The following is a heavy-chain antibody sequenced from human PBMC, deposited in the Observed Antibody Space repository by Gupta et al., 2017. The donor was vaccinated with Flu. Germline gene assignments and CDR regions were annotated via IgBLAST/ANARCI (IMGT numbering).Heavy chain of an antibody. CDR2: ISSSSSYK. D-gene: IGHD3-16*01. Sequence: EVQLVESGGGLVKPGGSLRLSCAASGFTFSSYSMNWVRQAPGKGLGWVSSISSSSSYKYYADSVKGRFTISRDNAKNSLYLQMNSLRAEDTAVYYCARIAEGGRQYFQHWGQGTLVTVSS. CDR3: ARIAEGGRQYFQH. V-gene: IGHV3-21*01. J-gene: IGHJ1*01. CDR1: GFTFSSYS.